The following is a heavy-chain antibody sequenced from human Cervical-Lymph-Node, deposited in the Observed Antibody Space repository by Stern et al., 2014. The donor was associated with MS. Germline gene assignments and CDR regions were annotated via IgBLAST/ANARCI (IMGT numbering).Heavy chain of an antibody. CDR2: MVVGSGKP. J-gene: IGHJ4*02. D-gene: IGHD6-19*01. V-gene: IGHV1-58*02. CDR3: AAGRHSSGWYVAPDY. CDR1: GFTFTNSD. Sequence: MQLVESGPEVKKPGTSVKVSCKASGFTFTNSDMQWVRQARGQRLEWVGGMVVGSGKPYYAQKFQDRVTIPRDMSTSTAYMELSSLRSEDTAVYYCAAGRHSSGWYVAPDYWGQGTLVTVSS.